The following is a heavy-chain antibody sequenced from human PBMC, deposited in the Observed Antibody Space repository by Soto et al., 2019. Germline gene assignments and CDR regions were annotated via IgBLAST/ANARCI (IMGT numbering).Heavy chain of an antibody. CDR1: GGSFSGHY. J-gene: IGHJ6*02. CDR2: FNHSGST. V-gene: IGHV4-34*02. CDR3: ARGQRNTAMLLSQYYYYGMDV. Sequence: QVQLQQWGAGLLTPSETLSLTCAVYGGSFSGHYWSWIRQPPGKGLEWIGEFNHSGSTNYNPSPKSRVTISVDTSKNQFSLKLSSVTAADTAVYYCARGQRNTAMLLSQYYYYGMDVWGQGTTVTVSS. D-gene: IGHD5-18*01.